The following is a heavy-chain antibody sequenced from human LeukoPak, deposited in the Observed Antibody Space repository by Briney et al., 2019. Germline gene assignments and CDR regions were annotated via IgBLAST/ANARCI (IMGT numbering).Heavy chain of an antibody. CDR3: AKDLMEEIRLYSSSSNPNY. Sequence: GGSLRLSCAASGFTFSDYYMSWIRQAPGKGLEWVSYISSSGSTIYYADSVKGRFTISRDNAKNSLYLQMNSLRAEDTAVYYCAKDLMEEIRLYSSSSNPNYWGQGTLVTVSS. V-gene: IGHV3-11*04. CDR1: GFTFSDYY. D-gene: IGHD6-13*01. J-gene: IGHJ4*02. CDR2: ISSSGSTI.